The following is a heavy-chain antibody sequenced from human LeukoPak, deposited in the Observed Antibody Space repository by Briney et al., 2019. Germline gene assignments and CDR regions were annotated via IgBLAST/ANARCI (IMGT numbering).Heavy chain of an antibody. Sequence: SETLSLPCTVSGGSISSYYWSWIRQPPGKGLEWIGYIDYSGSTNYNPSLKSRVTISVDTSKNQFSLKLSSVTAADTAVYYCAREAGRMNAFDIWGQGTMVTVSS. CDR1: GGSISSYY. CDR2: IDYSGST. V-gene: IGHV4-59*01. J-gene: IGHJ3*02. CDR3: AREAGRMNAFDI. D-gene: IGHD6-19*01.